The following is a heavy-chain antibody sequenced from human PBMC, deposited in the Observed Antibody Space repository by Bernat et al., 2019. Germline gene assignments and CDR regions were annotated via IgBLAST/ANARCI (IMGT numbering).Heavy chain of an antibody. J-gene: IGHJ4*02. CDR3: TTRSTLYGFDS. V-gene: IGHV3-15*01. D-gene: IGHD2/OR15-2a*01. Sequence: EVQLVESGGGVVKPGGSLRLSCAASGFTFNNAWTSWVRQAPGKGLEWVGRIKSKTDGGTTDYAAPVKGRFTISRDDSRNTLYLQMNSLKTADPAMYYCTTRSTLYGFDSWGQGTLATVSS. CDR2: IKSKTDGGTT. CDR1: GFTFNNAW.